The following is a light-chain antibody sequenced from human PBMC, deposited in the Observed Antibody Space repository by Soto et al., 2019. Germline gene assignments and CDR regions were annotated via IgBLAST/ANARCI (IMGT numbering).Light chain of an antibody. Sequence: IVLTQSPGTLSLSPGDRATPSCRASQSVSSNYLGWYQQKPGQAPRLLLYGASSRAIGIPDRFSGSGSGTYFTLTISRLEPEDFAVYYCQQYDTSPPLTFGGGTNVEIK. CDR3: QQYDTSPPLT. V-gene: IGKV3-20*01. CDR1: QSVSSNY. CDR2: GAS. J-gene: IGKJ4*01.